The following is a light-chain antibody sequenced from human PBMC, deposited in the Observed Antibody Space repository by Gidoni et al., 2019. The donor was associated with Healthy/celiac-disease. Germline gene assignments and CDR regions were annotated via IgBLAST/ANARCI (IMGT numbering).Light chain of an antibody. V-gene: IGLV1-47*01. Sequence: HYVLTQPPSASGTPGQRVTISCSGSSSNIGSNYVYWYQQLPGTAPKLLIYRNNQRPSGVPDRFSGSKSGTSVSLAISGLRSEDEADYYCAAWDDSLSGPRVFGGGTKLTVL. CDR2: RNN. J-gene: IGLJ3*02. CDR3: AAWDDSLSGPRV. CDR1: SSNIGSNY.